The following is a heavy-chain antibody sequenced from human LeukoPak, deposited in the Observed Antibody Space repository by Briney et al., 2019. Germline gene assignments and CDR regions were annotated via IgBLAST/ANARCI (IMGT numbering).Heavy chain of an antibody. CDR2: INPNSGGT. CDR3: ATDYYDSSGYSSALGY. Sequence: ASVKVSCKASGYTFTGYYMHWVRQAPGQGLEWMGRINPNSGGTNYAQKFQGRVTMTRDTSISTAYMELSRLRSDDTAVYYCATDYYDSSGYSSALGYWGQGTLVTVSS. CDR1: GYTFTGYY. J-gene: IGHJ4*02. V-gene: IGHV1-2*06. D-gene: IGHD3-22*01.